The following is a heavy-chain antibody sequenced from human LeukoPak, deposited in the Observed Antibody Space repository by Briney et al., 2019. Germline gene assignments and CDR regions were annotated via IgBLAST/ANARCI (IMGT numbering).Heavy chain of an antibody. CDR1: GFTLTSYA. CDR2: ISGSGGST. J-gene: IGHJ4*02. CDR3: AKRAGGTPDY. Sequence: GGSLRLSCAASGFTLTSYAMSWVRQAPGKGLEWVSGISGSGGSTYYADSVKGRFTISRDNSKNTLYLQMNSLRAEDTALYYCAKRAGGTPDYWGLGTLVTVSS. D-gene: IGHD1-26*01. V-gene: IGHV3-23*01.